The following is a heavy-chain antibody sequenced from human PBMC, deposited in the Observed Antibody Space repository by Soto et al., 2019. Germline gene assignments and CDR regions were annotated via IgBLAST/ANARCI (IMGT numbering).Heavy chain of an antibody. CDR3: ARDYNI. CDR1: VYTFTGYY. J-gene: IGHJ3*02. CDR2: FNPNSGDT. Sequence: ASVKVSCKTFVYTFTGYYLHWLRQAPGQGLEWMGWFNPNSGDTKFAQEFQGRVTMTRDTTISTAYMELSRLRSDDTAVYYCARDYNIWGQGTMVTVSS. D-gene: IGHD2-2*02. V-gene: IGHV1-2*02.